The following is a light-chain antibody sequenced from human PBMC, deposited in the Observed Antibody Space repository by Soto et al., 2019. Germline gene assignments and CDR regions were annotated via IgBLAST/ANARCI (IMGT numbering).Light chain of an antibody. CDR2: GTS. V-gene: IGKV3-20*01. Sequence: EIVLTQSPGTLSFSPGERATLSCRASQSVSSYLAWYQQKPGQAPRLLIYGTSNRATGIPDRFSGSGSGTDFTLTISRLEPEDFAVYYCQQYGSSGTFGQGTKVDIK. J-gene: IGKJ1*01. CDR3: QQYGSSGT. CDR1: QSVSSY.